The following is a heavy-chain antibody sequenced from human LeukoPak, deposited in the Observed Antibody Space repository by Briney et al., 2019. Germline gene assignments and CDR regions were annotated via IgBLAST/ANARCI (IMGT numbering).Heavy chain of an antibody. CDR3: ARDGPTSVL. Sequence: PSETLSLTCAVSGASISSGGYYWSWIRQQPGKGLEWIGCSHYSGTTYYNTSLKSRVAISVDTSKNQFSLKLSSVTAADTAVYYCARDGPTSVLWRQGTLVTVSS. D-gene: IGHD1-1*01. V-gene: IGHV4-31*11. CDR1: GASISSGGYY. J-gene: IGHJ4*02. CDR2: SHYSGTT.